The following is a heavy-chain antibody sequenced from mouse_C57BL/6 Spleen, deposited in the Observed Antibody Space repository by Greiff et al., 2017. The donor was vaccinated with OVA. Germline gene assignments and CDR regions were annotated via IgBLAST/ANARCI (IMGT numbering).Heavy chain of an antibody. J-gene: IGHJ2*01. V-gene: IGHV1-50*01. D-gene: IGHD1-1*02. CDR3: AIWSTDY. CDR1: GYTFTSYW. Sequence: QVQLQQPGAELVKPGASVKLSCKASGYTFTSYWMQWVKQRPGQGLEWIGEIDPSDSYTTYNQKFKGKATLTVDTSSSTAYMQLSSLTSEDSAVYYCAIWSTDYWGQGTTLTVSS. CDR2: IDPSDSYT.